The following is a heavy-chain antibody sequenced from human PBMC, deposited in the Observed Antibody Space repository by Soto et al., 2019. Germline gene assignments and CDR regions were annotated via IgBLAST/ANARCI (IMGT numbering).Heavy chain of an antibody. Sequence: GGSLRLSCAASGFTFSSYAMHWVRQAPGKGLEWVAVISYDGSNKYYADSVKGRFTISRDNSKNTLYLQMNSLRAEDTAVYYCARDLGGRSSSTQNPWGQGTMVTVSS. CDR3: ARDLGGRSSSTQNP. CDR1: GFTFSSYA. CDR2: ISYDGSNK. D-gene: IGHD6-6*01. V-gene: IGHV3-30-3*01. J-gene: IGHJ5*02.